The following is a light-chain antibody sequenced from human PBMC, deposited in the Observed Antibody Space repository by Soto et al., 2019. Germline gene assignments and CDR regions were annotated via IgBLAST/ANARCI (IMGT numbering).Light chain of an antibody. CDR1: QSISGY. CDR3: QQRYHWPIT. Sequence: ETVMTQSPATLSVSPGGRATLSCRASQSISGYLGWYQQKPGQAHRXLIYADSNRATGIPARFSGSWSGRAGTLTISSLEPEDFSVYYCQQRYHWPITFGQGTRLEI. J-gene: IGKJ5*01. CDR2: ADS. V-gene: IGKV3-11*02.